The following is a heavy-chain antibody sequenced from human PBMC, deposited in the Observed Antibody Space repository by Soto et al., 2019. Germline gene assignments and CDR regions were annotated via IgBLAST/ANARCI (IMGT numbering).Heavy chain of an antibody. CDR1: GFTFSSYG. CDR3: ARDAGPGGGGYNDY. J-gene: IGHJ4*02. V-gene: IGHV3-33*01. Sequence: QVQLVESGGGVVQPGRSLRLSCAASGFTFSSYGMHWVRQAPGKGLEWVAVIWYDGSNKYYADSVKGRFTISRDNSKNTLYLQMNSLRAEDTAVYYCARDAGPGGGGYNDYWGQGTLVTVSS. D-gene: IGHD5-18*01. CDR2: IWYDGSNK.